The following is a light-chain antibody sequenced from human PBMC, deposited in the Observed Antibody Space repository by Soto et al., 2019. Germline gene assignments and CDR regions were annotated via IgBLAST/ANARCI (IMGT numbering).Light chain of an antibody. J-gene: IGKJ4*01. Sequence: EIVLTQSPGTLSLSPGERATLSCRASQSVSSSYLAWYQQKPGQAPRLLIYGASSRATGIPDRFCGSGSGTDFTLTISRLEPEDFAVYYYQQYGSSPLTFGGGTKVEIK. CDR2: GAS. CDR1: QSVSSSY. V-gene: IGKV3-20*01. CDR3: QQYGSSPLT.